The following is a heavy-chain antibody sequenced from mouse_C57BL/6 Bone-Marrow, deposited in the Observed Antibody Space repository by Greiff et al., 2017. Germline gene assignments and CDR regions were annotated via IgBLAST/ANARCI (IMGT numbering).Heavy chain of an antibody. CDR3: ARSGLRRGYYFDY. V-gene: IGHV1-59*01. CDR1: GYTFTSYW. CDR2: IDPSDSYT. D-gene: IGHD2-4*01. Sequence: QVQLQQPGAELVRPGTSVKLSCKASGYTFTSYWMHWVKQRPGQGLEWIGVIDPSDSYTNYNQKFKGKATLTVDTSSSTAYMQLSSLTSEDSAVYYCARSGLRRGYYFDYWGQGTTLTVSS. J-gene: IGHJ2*01.